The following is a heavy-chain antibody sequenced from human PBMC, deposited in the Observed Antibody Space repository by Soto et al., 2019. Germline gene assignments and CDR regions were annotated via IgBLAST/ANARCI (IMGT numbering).Heavy chain of an antibody. V-gene: IGHV3-7*01. J-gene: IGHJ3*02. CDR2: IKQDGSEK. CDR1: GFTFSSYW. CDR3: AHLRGDSWIYSNYGDAFDI. Sequence: GGSLRLSCAASGFTFSSYWMSWVRQAPGKGLEWVANIKQDGSEKYYVDSVKGRFTISRDNAKNSLYLQMNSLRAEDTAVYYCAHLRGDSWIYSNYGDAFDIWGQGTMVTVSS. D-gene: IGHD4-4*01.